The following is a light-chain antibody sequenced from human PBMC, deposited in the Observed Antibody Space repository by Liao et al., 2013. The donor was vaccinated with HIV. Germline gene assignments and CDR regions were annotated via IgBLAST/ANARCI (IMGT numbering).Light chain of an antibody. CDR3: QAWDSSTAVV. CDR1: ALPNQY. J-gene: IGLJ2*01. Sequence: SYELTQPPSVSVSPGQTARITCSGDALPNQYAYWYQQKPGQSPVLVIYQDSKRPSGIPARFSGFNSGDTATLTISGTQAMDEADYYCQAWDSSTAVVFGGGTKLTVL. CDR2: QDS. V-gene: IGLV3-1*01.